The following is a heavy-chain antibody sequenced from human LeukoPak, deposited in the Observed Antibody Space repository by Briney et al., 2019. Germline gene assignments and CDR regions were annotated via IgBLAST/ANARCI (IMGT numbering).Heavy chain of an antibody. D-gene: IGHD6-19*01. CDR1: GGSISSYY. Sequence: PSETLSLTCTVSGGSISSYYWSWIRQPAGKGLEWIGRIYTSGSTNYNPSLKSRVTISVDKSRNQFSLKLSSVTAADTAVYYCAREGIAVAGSNYWGQGTLVTVSS. J-gene: IGHJ4*02. V-gene: IGHV4-4*07. CDR2: IYTSGST. CDR3: AREGIAVAGSNY.